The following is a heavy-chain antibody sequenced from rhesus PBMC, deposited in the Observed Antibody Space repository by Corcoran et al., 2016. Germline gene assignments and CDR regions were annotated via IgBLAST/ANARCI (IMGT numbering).Heavy chain of an antibody. Sequence: QVQLQESGPGVVKPSETLSLTCAVSGGSISGYYYWSWIRQPPGKGLEWIGCIYSKVELTNYTPAPKSRITISKDTSKNQFSLKLSSVTATDTAVYYCARGITNVWSGYSNRFDVWGPGVLVTVSS. V-gene: IGHV4S12*01. CDR1: GGSISGYYY. D-gene: IGHD3-3*01. CDR3: ARGITNVWSGYSNRFDV. CDR2: IYSKVELT. J-gene: IGHJ5-1*01.